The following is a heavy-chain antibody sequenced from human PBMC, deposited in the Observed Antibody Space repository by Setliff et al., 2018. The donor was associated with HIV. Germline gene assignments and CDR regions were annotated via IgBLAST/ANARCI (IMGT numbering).Heavy chain of an antibody. V-gene: IGHV1-69*13. Sequence: SVKVSCKASGDTFSNSALTWVRQAPGQGLEWLGGSIPLFGPVTQAQRFQGRVTITPDEPMTTAYMVLTSLRSEDTAVYYCTSGSGYCLNGVCNIGVNKNPDKYYFDYWGQGTLVTVSS. J-gene: IGHJ4*02. CDR2: SIPLFGPV. CDR3: TSGSGYCLNGVCNIGVNKNPDKYYFDY. CDR1: GDTFSNSA. D-gene: IGHD2-8*01.